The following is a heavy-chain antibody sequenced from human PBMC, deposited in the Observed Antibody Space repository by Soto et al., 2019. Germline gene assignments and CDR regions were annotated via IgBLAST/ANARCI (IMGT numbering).Heavy chain of an antibody. Sequence: QVQLQESGPGLVKPSETLSLTCTVSGGSISSYYWSWIRQPPGKGLEWIGYIYYSGSTNYNPSLKSRVTISVDTSKNQFSLKLSSVTAADTAVYYCARDGEGGSGSYDYWGQGTLVTVSS. D-gene: IGHD3-10*01. J-gene: IGHJ4*02. CDR3: ARDGEGGSGSYDY. CDR1: GGSISSYY. CDR2: IYYSGST. V-gene: IGHV4-59*01.